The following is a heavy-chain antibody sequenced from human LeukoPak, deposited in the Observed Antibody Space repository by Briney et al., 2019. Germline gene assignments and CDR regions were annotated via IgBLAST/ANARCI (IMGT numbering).Heavy chain of an antibody. CDR2: INHSGST. CDR1: GGSFSGYY. Sequence: SETLSLTCAVYGGSFSGYYWSWIRQPPGKGLEWIGEINHSGSTNYNPSLKSRVTISVDTSKNQFSLKLSSVTAADTAVYYCARDPGYSYGMNYWGQGTLVTVSS. CDR3: ARDPGYSYGMNY. V-gene: IGHV4-34*01. J-gene: IGHJ4*02. D-gene: IGHD5-18*01.